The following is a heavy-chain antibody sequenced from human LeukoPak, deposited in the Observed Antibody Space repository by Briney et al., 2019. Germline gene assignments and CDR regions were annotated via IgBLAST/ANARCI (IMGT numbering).Heavy chain of an antibody. V-gene: IGHV4-34*01. CDR3: ATARGDLSLDY. Sequence: SETLSLTCAVYIESFSGYYWTWIRQPPGKGLEWIGETTHSGGTNYNPSLKSRVTISVDTSKNQFSLKLSSLIAADTAVYYCATARGDLSLDYWGRGTPVTVYS. CDR2: TTHSGGT. CDR1: IESFSGYY. J-gene: IGHJ4*01. D-gene: IGHD2-21*02.